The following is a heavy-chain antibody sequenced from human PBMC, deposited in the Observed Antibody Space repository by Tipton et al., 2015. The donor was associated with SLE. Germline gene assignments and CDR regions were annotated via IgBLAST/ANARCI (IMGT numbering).Heavy chain of an antibody. CDR1: GGSFSGYY. V-gene: IGHV4-34*01. CDR3: ARSHSSGRDYYYYMDV. J-gene: IGHJ6*03. D-gene: IGHD6-19*01. CDR2: INHSGGT. Sequence: TLSLTCAVYGGSFSGYYWSWIRQPPGKGLEWIGEINHSGGTNYNPSLKSRVTISLDTSRNHFSLRLSSVTAADTAVYYCARSHSSGRDYYYYMDVWGNGTTVTVS.